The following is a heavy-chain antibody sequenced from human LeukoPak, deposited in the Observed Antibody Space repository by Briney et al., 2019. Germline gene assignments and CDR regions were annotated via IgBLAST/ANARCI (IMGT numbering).Heavy chain of an antibody. CDR3: ARDFRPGLVPSFDY. CDR1: GFTFSSYA. CDR2: ITGSGDTT. Sequence: GGSLRLSCAASGFTFSSYAMSWVRQAPGKGLEWVSHITGSGDTTYYGDPVKGRFTISRDNSKNTLYLQMGSLRAEDTAVYYCARDFRPGLVPSFDYWGQGTLVTVSS. V-gene: IGHV3-23*01. D-gene: IGHD3/OR15-3a*01. J-gene: IGHJ4*02.